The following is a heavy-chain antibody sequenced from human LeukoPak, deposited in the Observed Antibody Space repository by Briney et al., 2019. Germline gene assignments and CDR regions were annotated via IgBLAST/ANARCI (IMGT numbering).Heavy chain of an antibody. J-gene: IGHJ4*02. V-gene: IGHV3-15*01. D-gene: IGHD2-8*01. CDR3: TKVVLPVHFDY. CDR1: GYSFSNAW. CDR2: IKTETDGGTT. Sequence: GGSLRLSCAASGYSFSNAWMIWVRQAPGKGLEWVGRIKTETDGGTTDYAAPVKGRFTISRDDSKNTLYLQMNSLKSEDTGVYYCTKVVLPVHFDYWGQGTLVTVAS.